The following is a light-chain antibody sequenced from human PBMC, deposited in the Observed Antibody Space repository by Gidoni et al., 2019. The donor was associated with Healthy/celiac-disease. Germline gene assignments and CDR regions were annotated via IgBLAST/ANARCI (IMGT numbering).Light chain of an antibody. Sequence: EIVLTHSPATLSLSPGERATLSCRASPSVSSYLAWYQQKPGQAPRLLIYEASNRATGIPARFSGSGSGTDLTLTISSLEPEDFAVYYGQQRSNWPPGFTFGPGTKVDIK. CDR1: PSVSSY. J-gene: IGKJ3*01. CDR2: EAS. CDR3: QQRSNWPPGFT. V-gene: IGKV3-11*01.